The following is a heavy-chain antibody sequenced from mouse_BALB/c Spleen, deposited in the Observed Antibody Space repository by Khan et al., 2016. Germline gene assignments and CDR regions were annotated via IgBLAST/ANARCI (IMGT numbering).Heavy chain of an antibody. Sequence: QIQLVQSGPEVVRPGVSVKISCKGSGYTFTDYAMHWVKQSHAKSLEWIGIISSYNGNTNYNQKFKGKATMTVDKSSSTAYMELASLTSEDSAIYFCATRGITTDEMDYWGQGTSVTVSS. J-gene: IGHJ4*01. D-gene: IGHD1-1*01. V-gene: IGHV1S137*01. CDR2: ISSYNGNT. CDR3: ATRGITTDEMDY. CDR1: GYTFTDYA.